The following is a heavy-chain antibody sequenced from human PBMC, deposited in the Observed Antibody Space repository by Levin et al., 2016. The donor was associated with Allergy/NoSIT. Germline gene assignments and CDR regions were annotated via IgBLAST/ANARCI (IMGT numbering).Heavy chain of an antibody. CDR3: ASLGVDLRYYYYGMDV. CDR1: GFTFSSYE. Sequence: GESLKISCAASGFTFSSYEMNWVRQAPGKGLEWVSYISSSGSTIYYADSVKGRFTISRDNAKNSLYLQMNSLRAEDTAVYYCASLGVDLRYYYYGMDVWGQGTTVTVSS. D-gene: IGHD2-15*01. V-gene: IGHV3-48*03. CDR2: ISSSGSTI. J-gene: IGHJ6*02.